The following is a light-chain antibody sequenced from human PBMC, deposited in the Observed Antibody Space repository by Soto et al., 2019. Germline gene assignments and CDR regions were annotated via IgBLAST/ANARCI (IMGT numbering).Light chain of an antibody. J-gene: IGKJ1*01. V-gene: IGKV1-6*01. CDR3: LLDFRYFWA. Sequence: AIQLTQSPSSLSASVGDRVTITCRASQAIRTALGWYQQKPGKVPKLLIYAASTLQSGVPSRFSGSGSGTDFTLTISSLQPEDFATYYCLLDFRYFWAFGQGTQ. CDR2: AAS. CDR1: QAIRTA.